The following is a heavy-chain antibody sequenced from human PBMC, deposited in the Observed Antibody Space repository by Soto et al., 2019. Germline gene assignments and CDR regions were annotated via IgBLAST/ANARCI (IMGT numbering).Heavy chain of an antibody. J-gene: IGHJ4*02. V-gene: IGHV4-31*03. Sequence: QVQLQESGPGLVKPSQTLSLTCTVSGGSISTGGYYWTWIRQHPGKGLEWIGYIYYSGSTYYNPSLKSRVTISVDTSKNQFSLKLSSVTAADTAMYYCARGLSMTLFDNWGQGTLVTVSS. CDR2: IYYSGST. CDR1: GGSISTGGYY. CDR3: ARGLSMTLFDN.